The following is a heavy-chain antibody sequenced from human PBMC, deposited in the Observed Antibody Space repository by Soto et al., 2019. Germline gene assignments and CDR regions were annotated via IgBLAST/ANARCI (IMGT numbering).Heavy chain of an antibody. D-gene: IGHD3-3*01. CDR1: GGSISSYY. CDR3: ARGSGILEWLFPLDDYYYYYMDV. J-gene: IGHJ6*03. V-gene: IGHV4-59*01. Sequence: SETLSLTCTVSGGSISSYYWSWIRQPPGKGLEWIGYIYYSGSTNYNPSLKSRVTISVDTSKNQFSLKLSSVTAADTAVYYCARGSGILEWLFPLDDYYYYYMDVWGKGTTVTVSS. CDR2: IYYSGST.